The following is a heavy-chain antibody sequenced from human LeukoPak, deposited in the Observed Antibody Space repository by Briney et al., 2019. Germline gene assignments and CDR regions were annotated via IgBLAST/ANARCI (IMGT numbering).Heavy chain of an antibody. Sequence: SETLSLTCAVYGGSFSGYYWSWIRHPPGKGLEWIGEINHSGSTNYNPSLKSRVTISVDTSKNQFSLKLSSVTAADTAVYYCASLAETIFGVVTPNWFDPWGQGTLVTVSS. V-gene: IGHV4-34*01. D-gene: IGHD3-3*01. CDR3: ASLAETIFGVVTPNWFDP. CDR2: INHSGST. J-gene: IGHJ5*02. CDR1: GGSFSGYY.